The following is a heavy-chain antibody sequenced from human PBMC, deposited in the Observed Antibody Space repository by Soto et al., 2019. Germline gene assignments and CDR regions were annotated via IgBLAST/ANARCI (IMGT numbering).Heavy chain of an antibody. J-gene: IGHJ3*02. V-gene: IGHV3-33*01. Sequence: GGSLRLSCAASGFTFSSHGMHWVRQAPGKGLEWVAVIWYDGSNKYYADSVKGRFTISRDNSKNTLYLQMNSPRAEDTAVYYCARVSFNGYSGYEFSAFDIWGQGTMVTVSS. CDR3: ARVSFNGYSGYEFSAFDI. CDR1: GFTFSSHG. D-gene: IGHD5-12*01. CDR2: IWYDGSNK.